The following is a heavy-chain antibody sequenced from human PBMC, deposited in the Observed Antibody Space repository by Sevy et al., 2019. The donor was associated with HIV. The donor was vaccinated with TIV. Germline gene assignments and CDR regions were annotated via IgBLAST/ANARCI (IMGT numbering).Heavy chain of an antibody. CDR2: ISFDGSNT. Sequence: GGSLRLSCAASGFTFINYEMHWVRQAPGKGLEWVAVISFDGSNTYYADSVKGRFTISRDNGRNLVFLQMNSLRVDDTALYFCVRAIAKDGSFWGQGTLVTVSS. CDR3: VRAIAKDGSF. CDR1: GFTFINYE. V-gene: IGHV3-30*03. J-gene: IGHJ4*02. D-gene: IGHD6-13*01.